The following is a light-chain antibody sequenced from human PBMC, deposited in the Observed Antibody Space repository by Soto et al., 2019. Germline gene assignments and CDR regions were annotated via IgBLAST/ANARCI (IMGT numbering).Light chain of an antibody. CDR3: SSYTNSNTVL. Sequence: QSALTQPASVSGSPGQSITISCTGTSSDVGAYNYVSWYQHHPGKAPKLIIYEVVNRPTGLSNRFFGSKSGNTASLAISGLQAEDEDDYYCSSYTNSNTVLFGGGTKLTVL. J-gene: IGLJ2*01. CDR2: EVV. V-gene: IGLV2-14*01. CDR1: SSDVGAYNY.